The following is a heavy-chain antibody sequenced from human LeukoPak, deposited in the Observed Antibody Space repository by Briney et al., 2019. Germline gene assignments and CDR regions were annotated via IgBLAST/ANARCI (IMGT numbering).Heavy chain of an antibody. CDR2: ISGSGGST. CDR1: GFTFSSYT. D-gene: IGHD1-26*01. CDR3: ARTIVGATTDAFDI. J-gene: IGHJ3*02. V-gene: IGHV3-23*01. Sequence: PGGSLRLSCAASGFTFSSYTMTWVRQAPGKGLEWVSAISGSGGSTYYADSVKGRFTISRDNSKNTLYLQINSLRAEDTAVYYCARTIVGATTDAFDIWGQGTMVTVSS.